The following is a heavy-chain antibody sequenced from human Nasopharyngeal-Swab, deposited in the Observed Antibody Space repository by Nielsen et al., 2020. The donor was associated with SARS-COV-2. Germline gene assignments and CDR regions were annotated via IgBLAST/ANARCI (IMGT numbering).Heavy chain of an antibody. J-gene: IGHJ4*02. V-gene: IGHV1-69*13. CDR1: GYTFTSYA. Sequence: SVKVSCKASGYTFTSYAISWVRQAPGQGLEWMGGIIPIFGTANYAQKFQGRVTITADESTSTAYMELSSLRSEDTAVYYCAREHHSSGWTGPFDYWGQGTLVTVSS. CDR2: IIPIFGTA. D-gene: IGHD6-19*01. CDR3: AREHHSSGWTGPFDY.